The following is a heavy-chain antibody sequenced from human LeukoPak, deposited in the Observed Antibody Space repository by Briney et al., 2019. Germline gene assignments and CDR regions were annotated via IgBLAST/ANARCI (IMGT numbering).Heavy chain of an antibody. J-gene: IGHJ4*02. CDR1: GGCISSYY. CDR3: ARYGDYGFDY. V-gene: IGHV4-59*01. Sequence: SETLSLTCTVSGGCISSYYWSWIRQPPGKGLEWIGYIFYTGSTNYNPSLKSRVTISVDTSKNQFSLKLSSVTAADTAVYYCARYGDYGFDYWGQGTLVTVSS. CDR2: IFYTGST. D-gene: IGHD4-17*01.